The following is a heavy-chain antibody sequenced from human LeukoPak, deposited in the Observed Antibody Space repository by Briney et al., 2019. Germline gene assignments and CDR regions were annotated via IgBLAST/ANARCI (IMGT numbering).Heavy chain of an antibody. V-gene: IGHV1-8*03. Sequence: ASVKVSCKTSGYTFTNFDINWVRQATGQGLEWLGWMNPYTGKTGYAQKFQGRVTFTGDTSIRTAYMEVSSLTSEDTAVYYCARAPIPYYYDSSAYYSDYWGQGTLVTVSS. CDR2: MNPYTGKT. J-gene: IGHJ4*02. CDR3: ARAPIPYYYDSSAYYSDY. CDR1: GYTFTNFD. D-gene: IGHD3-22*01.